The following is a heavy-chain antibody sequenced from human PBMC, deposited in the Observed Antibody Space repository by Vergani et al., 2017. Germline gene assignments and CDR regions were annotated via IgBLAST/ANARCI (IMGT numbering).Heavy chain of an antibody. Sequence: EVQLLESGGGLVQPGGSLRLSCAASGFTFSSYAMSWVRQAPGKGLEWVSAISGSGGSTYYADSVKGRFTISRDNSKNTLYLQMNSLRAEDTAVYYCANQYCSGGSCYGGDYWGQGTLVTGSS. CDR1: GFTFSSYA. CDR3: ANQYCSGGSCYGGDY. J-gene: IGHJ4*02. CDR2: ISGSGGST. V-gene: IGHV3-23*01. D-gene: IGHD2-15*01.